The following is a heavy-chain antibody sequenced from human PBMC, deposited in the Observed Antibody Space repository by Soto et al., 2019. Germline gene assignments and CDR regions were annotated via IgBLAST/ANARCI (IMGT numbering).Heavy chain of an antibody. CDR3: ATPYYYNH. V-gene: IGHV3-21*01. Sequence: GGSLRLSCAASGFMFSAYTMSWVRQAPGKGLEWLSSITSNSDHIDYADSVRGRLTVSRDNARKSLYLQMDSLGAEDTGVYYCATPYYYNHWGPGTLVTVSS. CDR2: ITSNSDHI. J-gene: IGHJ4*02. CDR1: GFMFSAYT.